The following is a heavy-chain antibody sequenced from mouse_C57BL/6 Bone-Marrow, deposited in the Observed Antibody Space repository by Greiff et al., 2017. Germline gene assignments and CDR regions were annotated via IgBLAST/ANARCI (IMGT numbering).Heavy chain of an antibody. V-gene: IGHV1-52*01. CDR3: ARETFYFYFDY. CDR2: IDPSDSET. CDR1: GYTFTSYW. Sequence: QVQLQQPGAELVRPGSSVKLSCKASGYTFTSYWMHWVKQRPIQGLEWIGNIDPSDSETHYNQKFKDKATLTVDKSSSTAYMQLSSLTSEDSAVYYCARETFYFYFDYWGQGTTLTVSS. D-gene: IGHD2-1*01. J-gene: IGHJ2*01.